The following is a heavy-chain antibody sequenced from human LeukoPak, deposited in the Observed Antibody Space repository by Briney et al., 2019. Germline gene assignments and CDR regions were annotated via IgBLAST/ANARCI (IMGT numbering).Heavy chain of an antibody. D-gene: IGHD6-19*01. J-gene: IGHJ6*03. V-gene: IGHV3-74*01. Sequence: PGGSLRLSCAASGFTFSSYWMHWVRQAPGKGLVWVSRINTDGSSTSYADSVKGRFTISRDNAKNTLYLQMNSLRAEDTAVYYCARVSGPFYYYMDVWGKGTTVTVSS. CDR2: INTDGSST. CDR3: ARVSGPFYYYMDV. CDR1: GFTFSSYW.